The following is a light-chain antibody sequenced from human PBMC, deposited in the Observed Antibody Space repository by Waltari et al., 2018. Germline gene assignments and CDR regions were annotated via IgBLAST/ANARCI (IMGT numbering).Light chain of an antibody. CDR1: TSNIRPNY. CDR3: ATWDDSLMQGV. CDR2: MNK. Sequence: QSVLTQPPSASGTPGQRVTIPCSGSTSNIRPNYVYWYQQLPGTAPKLLIYMNKQRPSGVPDRFSGSKSGTSASLAISGLRSEDEADYYCATWDDSLMQGVFGGGTKLTVL. J-gene: IGLJ3*02. V-gene: IGLV1-47*01.